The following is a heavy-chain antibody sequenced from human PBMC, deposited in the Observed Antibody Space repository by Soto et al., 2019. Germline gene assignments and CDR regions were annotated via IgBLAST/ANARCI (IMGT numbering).Heavy chain of an antibody. CDR1: GFTFSNSW. J-gene: IGHJ6*02. CDR2: IKEDGSEK. Sequence: GGSLRLSCAASGFTFSNSWMSWVRQAPGKGLEWVANIKEDGSEKDYVDPVKGRFTITRDNAKNSLYLQMNNLRAEDTAVYFCTRKRFGMDVWGQGTTVTAP. V-gene: IGHV3-7*03. CDR3: TRKRFGMDV.